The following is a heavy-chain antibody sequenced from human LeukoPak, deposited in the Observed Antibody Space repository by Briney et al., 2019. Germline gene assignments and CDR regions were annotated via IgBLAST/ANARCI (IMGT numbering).Heavy chain of an antibody. CDR1: GFTFSSYA. CDR3: ARGLLRIVGASYFDY. J-gene: IGHJ4*02. Sequence: PGGSLRLSCAASGFTFSSYAMQWVRQAPGKGLEYVSAISSNGGSTYYANSVKGRFTISRDNSKNTLYLQMGSLRAEDMAVYYCARGLLRIVGASYFDYWGQGTLVTVSS. D-gene: IGHD1-26*01. CDR2: ISSNGGST. V-gene: IGHV3-64*01.